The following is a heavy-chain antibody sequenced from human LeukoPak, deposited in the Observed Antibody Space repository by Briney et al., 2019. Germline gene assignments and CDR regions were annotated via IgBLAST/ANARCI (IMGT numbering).Heavy chain of an antibody. D-gene: IGHD2-15*01. Sequence: SETLSLTCTVSGGSISSSSYYWGWIRQPPGKGLEWIGSIYYSGSTYYNPSLKSRVTISVDTSKNQFSLKLSSVTAADTAVYYCARQACSGGSCIFDYWGQGTLVTVSS. J-gene: IGHJ4*02. V-gene: IGHV4-39*01. CDR2: IYYSGST. CDR1: GGSISSSSYY. CDR3: ARQACSGGSCIFDY.